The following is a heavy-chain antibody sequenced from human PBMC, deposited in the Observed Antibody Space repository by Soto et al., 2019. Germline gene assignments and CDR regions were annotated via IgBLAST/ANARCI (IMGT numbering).Heavy chain of an antibody. V-gene: IGHV6-1*01. J-gene: IGHJ4*02. CDR3: ARTRDSLFDY. CDR2: TYYRSKWSN. D-gene: IGHD2-21*02. CDR1: GDSVSSNRVT. Sequence: SQTLSLTCAISGDSVSSNRVTWNWIRQSPSRGLEWLGRTYYRSKWSNDYAVSVKSRITINPDTSKDQFSLQLNSVTPEDTAVYYCARTRDSLFDYWGQGSLVTVSS.